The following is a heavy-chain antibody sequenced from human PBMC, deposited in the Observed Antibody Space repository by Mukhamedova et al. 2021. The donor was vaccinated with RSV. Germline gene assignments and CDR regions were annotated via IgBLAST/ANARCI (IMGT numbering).Heavy chain of an antibody. V-gene: IGHV4-38-2*02. D-gene: IGHD3-3*01. J-gene: IGHJ4*02. Sequence: IRQPPGKGLEWIGSIYHSGSTYYNPSLKSRVTISVDTSKNQFSLKLGSVTAADTAVYYCARGGDFWSGYFDYWGQGTLVTVSS. CDR2: IYHSGST. CDR3: ARGGDFWSGYFDY.